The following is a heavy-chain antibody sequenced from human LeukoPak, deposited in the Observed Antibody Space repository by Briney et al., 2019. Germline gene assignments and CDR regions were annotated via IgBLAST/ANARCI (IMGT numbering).Heavy chain of an antibody. CDR3: ARGPYSYDSSGAFDI. J-gene: IGHJ3*02. D-gene: IGHD3-22*01. CDR1: GGSFSGDY. Sequence: SETLSLTSAVYGGSFSGDYWSWIRQPAGKGLEWIGRIFSSGSTNYNPSLKSRVTISVDTSKNQFSLKLSSVTAADTAVYFCARGPYSYDSSGAFDIWGQGTMVTVSS. V-gene: IGHV4-59*10. CDR2: IFSSGST.